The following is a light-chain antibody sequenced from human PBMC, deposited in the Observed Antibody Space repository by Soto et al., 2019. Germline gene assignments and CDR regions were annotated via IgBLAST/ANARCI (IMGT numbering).Light chain of an antibody. CDR1: QNINTY. J-gene: IGKJ1*01. CDR2: AAS. V-gene: IGKV1-39*01. Sequence: DIQMTQSPSSLSASVGDRATITCRASQNINTYLNWYQQRPGKAPELLIYAASNFQSGVPSRFSGSGSKTDFTLTISSLQPEDFVTYYCQQSYTTPVTLGQGTKVDIK. CDR3: QQSYTTPVT.